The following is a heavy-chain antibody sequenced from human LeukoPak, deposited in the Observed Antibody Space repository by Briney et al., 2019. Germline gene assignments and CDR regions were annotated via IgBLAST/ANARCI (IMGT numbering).Heavy chain of an antibody. D-gene: IGHD2-15*01. CDR1: GFTFSSYA. J-gene: IGHJ4*02. Sequence: GGSLRLSCAASGFTFSSYAMSWVRQAPGKGLEWVAGISGSGDSTDYADSVKGRFTISRDNSKNTLYLQMNNLRADDTAVYYCAKARYDGEVMIAATDYWGQGTLVTVSS. V-gene: IGHV3-23*01. CDR2: ISGSGDST. CDR3: AKARYDGEVMIAATDY.